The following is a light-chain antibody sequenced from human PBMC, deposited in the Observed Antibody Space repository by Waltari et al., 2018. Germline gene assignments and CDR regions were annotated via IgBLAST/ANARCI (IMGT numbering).Light chain of an antibody. Sequence: EIVLTQSPGTLSLSPGERATLSCRASQSVSSSYLAWYQQKPGQAPRLLIYGASSRATGIPDRFSGSGSGTDFTHTISRLEPEDFAVYYCQQYGSSPWTFGQGTKVEIK. V-gene: IGKV3-20*01. CDR1: QSVSSSY. J-gene: IGKJ1*01. CDR2: GAS. CDR3: QQYGSSPWT.